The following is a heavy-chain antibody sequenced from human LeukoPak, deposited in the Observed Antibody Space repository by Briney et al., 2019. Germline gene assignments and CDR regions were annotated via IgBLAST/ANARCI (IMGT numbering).Heavy chain of an antibody. D-gene: IGHD5-24*01. V-gene: IGHV4-34*01. J-gene: IGHJ6*02. CDR3: ARVPFAGIGYIYYYGMDV. Sequence: SETLSLTCAVYGGSFSGYYWSWTRQPPGKGLEWIGEINHSGSTNYNPSLKSRVTISVDTSKNQFSLKLSSVTAADTAVYYCARVPFAGIGYIYYYGMDVWGQGTTVTVSS. CDR2: INHSGST. CDR1: GGSFSGYY.